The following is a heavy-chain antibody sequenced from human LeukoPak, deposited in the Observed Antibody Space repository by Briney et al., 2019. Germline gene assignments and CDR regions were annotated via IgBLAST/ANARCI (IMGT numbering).Heavy chain of an antibody. D-gene: IGHD1-14*01. J-gene: IGHJ3*02. CDR2: VFTSGST. CDR1: GGSISSGSYY. Sequence: PSQTLSLPCIVSGGSISSGSYYWSWIRQPAGKGLEWIGRVFTSGSTDYNPSFKSRVTISVDTSKKQVSLRLSSVTAADTAVYYCARDLPGQYGFDIWGQGTMVTVSS. V-gene: IGHV4-61*02. CDR3: ARDLPGQYGFDI.